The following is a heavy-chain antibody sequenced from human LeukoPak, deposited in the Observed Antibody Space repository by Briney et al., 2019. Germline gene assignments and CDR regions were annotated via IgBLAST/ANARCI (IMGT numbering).Heavy chain of an antibody. CDR3: ARVGGNYEGLIDY. CDR2: ISAYNGYT. J-gene: IGHJ4*02. CDR1: GYTFTNFP. V-gene: IGHV1-18*01. Sequence: ASVKVSCKASGYTFTNFPIGWVRQAPGQGLECMGWISAYNGYTKYAPSLQGRVTMTTDTSTSTAYMQLRSLRSDDTAMYYCARVGGNYEGLIDYWGQGTLVTVSS. D-gene: IGHD1-26*01.